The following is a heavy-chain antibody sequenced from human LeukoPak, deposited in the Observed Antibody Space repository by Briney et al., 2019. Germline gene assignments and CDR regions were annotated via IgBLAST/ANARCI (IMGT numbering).Heavy chain of an antibody. D-gene: IGHD2-2*01. V-gene: IGHV4-38-2*02. CDR2: IYHSGST. CDR3: ARGPIIDIVVIPAAADYYHMDV. CDR1: GYSISSGYY. J-gene: IGHJ6*03. Sequence: PSETLSLTCTVSGYSISSGYYWGWIRQPPGKGLEWIGSIYHSGSTYYNPSLKSRVTISVDTSKNQFSLKLSSVTAADTAVYYCARGPIIDIVVIPAAADYYHMDVWGKGTTVTVSS.